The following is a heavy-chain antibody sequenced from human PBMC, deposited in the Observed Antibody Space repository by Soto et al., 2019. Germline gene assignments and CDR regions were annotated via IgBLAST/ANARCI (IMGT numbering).Heavy chain of an antibody. CDR3: TRWPEY. CDR2: VNADGSST. CDR1: GFTFSESW. D-gene: IGHD5-12*01. V-gene: IGHV3-74*01. J-gene: IGHJ4*02. Sequence: EVQLVESGGGLVQPGGSLRLSCAASGFTFSESWMHWVRQAPGKGLVWVSRVNADGSSTSHADSVRGRFTISRDNAKNTVYLQVNSLRVDDTAVYFCTRWPEYWGQGTLVTVSS.